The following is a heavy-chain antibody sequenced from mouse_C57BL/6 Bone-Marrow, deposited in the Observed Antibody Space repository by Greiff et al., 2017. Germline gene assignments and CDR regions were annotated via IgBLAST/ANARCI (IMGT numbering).Heavy chain of an antibody. D-gene: IGHD3-3*01. CDR2: ISYDGSN. J-gene: IGHJ3*01. CDR1: GYSITSGYY. CDR3: AREGQAAY. Sequence: DVQLQESGPGLVKPSQSLSLSCSVTGYSITSGYYWNWIRQFPGNKLEWMGFISYDGSNNYNPSLQNRITITRDTSKNQFFLKLNSVTTEDTATYSFAREGQAAYWGQGTLVTVSA. V-gene: IGHV3-6*01.